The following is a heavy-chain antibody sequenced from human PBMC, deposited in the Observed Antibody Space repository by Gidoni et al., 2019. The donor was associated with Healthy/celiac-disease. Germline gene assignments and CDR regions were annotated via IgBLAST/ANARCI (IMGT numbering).Heavy chain of an antibody. D-gene: IGHD6-19*01. Sequence: QVQLVQSGAEVKKPGASVKVSCKASGYTFTGYYMHWVRQAPGQGLEWMGRINPNSGGTNYAQKFQGRVTMTRDTSISTAYMELSRLRSDDTAVYYCAREVAVAGEIDAFDIWGQGTMVTVSS. V-gene: IGHV1-2*06. CDR3: AREVAVAGEIDAFDI. CDR2: INPNSGGT. J-gene: IGHJ3*02. CDR1: GYTFTGYY.